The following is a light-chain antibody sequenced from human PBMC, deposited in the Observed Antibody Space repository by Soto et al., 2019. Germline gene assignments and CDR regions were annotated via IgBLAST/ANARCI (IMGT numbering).Light chain of an antibody. Sequence: EIVMTQSPATLSVSPGGRATLSCRASQSINDTLAWYQQNPGQAPRILIYSASRRATGFPGRFSGSGSGTDFTLTISSLQSEDLAVYYCQQYNNWPWTFGQGTKVEIK. V-gene: IGKV3-15*01. CDR3: QQYNNWPWT. CDR2: SAS. CDR1: QSINDT. J-gene: IGKJ1*01.